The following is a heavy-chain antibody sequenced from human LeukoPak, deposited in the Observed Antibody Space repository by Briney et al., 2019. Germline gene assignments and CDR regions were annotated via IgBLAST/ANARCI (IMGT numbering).Heavy chain of an antibody. Sequence: SETLSLTRAVSGPSFSGFYWTWIRQPPGKGLEWIGEIDHSGSATYNPSLKSRVTMLVDTSKQQFSLKLSSVTAADTAVYYCARAVDSWGQGTLVTVSS. J-gene: IGHJ5*01. CDR1: GPSFSGFY. D-gene: IGHD4-17*01. V-gene: IGHV4-34*01. CDR2: IDHSGSA. CDR3: ARAVDS.